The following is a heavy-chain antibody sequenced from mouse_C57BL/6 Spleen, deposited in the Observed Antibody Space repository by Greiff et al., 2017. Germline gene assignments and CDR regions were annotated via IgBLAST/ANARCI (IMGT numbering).Heavy chain of an antibody. D-gene: IGHD3-2*02. J-gene: IGHJ2*01. CDR1: GYTFTSYW. V-gene: IGHV1-55*01. CDR3: ARSGTAQAPFDY. Sequence: QVQLQQPGAELVKPGASVKMSCKASGYTFTSYWITWVKQRPGQGLEWIGDIYPGSGSTNYNEKFKSKATLTVDTSSSTAYMQLSSLTSEDSAVYYCARSGTAQAPFDYWGQGTTLTFSS. CDR2: IYPGSGST.